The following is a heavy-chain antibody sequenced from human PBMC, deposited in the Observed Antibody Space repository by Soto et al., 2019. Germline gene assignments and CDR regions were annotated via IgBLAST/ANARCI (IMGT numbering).Heavy chain of an antibody. CDR2: ISGSGGST. CDR1: GFTFGSYA. V-gene: IGHV3-23*01. CDR3: AKEGQFYGWGSYYAFDN. D-gene: IGHD3-10*01. Sequence: EVHLLESGGGLVQPGGSLRLSCAASGFTFGSYAMSWVRQAPGKGLEWVSTISGSGGSTYYPDSVKGRFTISRDNSKNTVYLQMNSLRAEDPAVYYCAKEGQFYGWGSYYAFDNWGQGTLVIVSS. J-gene: IGHJ4*02.